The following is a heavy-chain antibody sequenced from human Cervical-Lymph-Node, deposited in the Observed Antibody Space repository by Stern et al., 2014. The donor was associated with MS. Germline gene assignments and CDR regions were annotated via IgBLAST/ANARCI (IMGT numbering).Heavy chain of an antibody. CDR2: IIPLFGTA. CDR3: ARDSPIFPKPLKGEIDY. D-gene: IGHD3-16*01. Sequence: VQLVQSGPEVKKPGSSVKVSCKASGGTFSNDAINWVRQAPGQELEWMGGIIPLFGTASYAQKFQDRVSITADKSTKTAFLEVYRLTSDDTAVYYCARDSPIFPKPLKGEIDYWGQGTLVTVSS. J-gene: IGHJ4*02. V-gene: IGHV1-69*06. CDR1: GGTFSNDA.